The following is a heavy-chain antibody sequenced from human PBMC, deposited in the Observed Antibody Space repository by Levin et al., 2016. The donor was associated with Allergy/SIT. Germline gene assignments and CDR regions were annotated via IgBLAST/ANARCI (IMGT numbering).Heavy chain of an antibody. D-gene: IGHD3-16*01. CDR2: IYYSGST. V-gene: IGHV4-39*01. CDR1: GGSISSYY. J-gene: IGHJ4*02. Sequence: SETLSLTCTVSGGSISSYYWGWIRQPPGKGLEWIGSIYYSGSTYYNPSLKSRVTISVDTSKNQFSLKLSSVTAADTAVYYCARPEGTFGAFDYWGQGTLVTVSS. CDR3: ARPEGTFGAFDY.